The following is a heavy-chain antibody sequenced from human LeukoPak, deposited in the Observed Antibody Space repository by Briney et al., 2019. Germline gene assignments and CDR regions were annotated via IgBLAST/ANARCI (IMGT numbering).Heavy chain of an antibody. CDR2: ISSSSSYI. J-gene: IGHJ4*02. Sequence: PGGSLRPSCAASGFTFSSYSMNWVRQAPGKGLEWVSSISSSSSYIYYADSVKGRFTISRDNAKNSLYLQMNSLRAEDTAVYYCASRGELYYYDSSGYYSDYWGQGTLVTVSS. D-gene: IGHD3-22*01. CDR3: ASRGELYYYDSSGYYSDY. V-gene: IGHV3-21*01. CDR1: GFTFSSYS.